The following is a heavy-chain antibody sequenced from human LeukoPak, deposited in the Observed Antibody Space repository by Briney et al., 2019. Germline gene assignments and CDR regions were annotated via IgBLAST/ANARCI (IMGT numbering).Heavy chain of an antibody. V-gene: IGHV1-69*13. CDR2: IIPIFGTA. J-gene: IGHJ6*02. Sequence: SVKVSCKASGGTFSSYAISWVRQAPGQGLEWMGGIIPIFGTANYAQKFQGRVTITADESTSTAYMELSSLRSEDTAVYYCARDRRVQWELLYYYGMDVWGQGTTVTASS. CDR3: ARDRRVQWELLYYYGMDV. D-gene: IGHD1-26*01. CDR1: GGTFSSYA.